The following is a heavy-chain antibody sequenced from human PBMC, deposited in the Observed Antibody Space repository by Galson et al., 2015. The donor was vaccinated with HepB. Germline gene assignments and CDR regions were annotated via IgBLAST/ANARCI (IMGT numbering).Heavy chain of an antibody. J-gene: IGHJ4*02. Sequence: CAISGDSVSSNSAAWNWIRQSPSRGLEWLGRTYYRSKWYNDYAVSVKSRITINPDTSKNQFSLQLNSVTPEDTAVYYCARVGDPGIAAAGTFDYWGQGTLVTVSS. CDR3: ARVGDPGIAAAGTFDY. D-gene: IGHD6-13*01. V-gene: IGHV6-1*01. CDR2: TYYRSKWYN. CDR1: GDSVSSNSAA.